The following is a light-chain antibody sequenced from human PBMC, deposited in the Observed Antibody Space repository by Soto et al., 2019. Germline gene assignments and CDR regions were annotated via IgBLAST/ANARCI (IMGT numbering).Light chain of an antibody. CDR1: SSDVGGYNY. V-gene: IGLV2-11*02. CDR3: ATWDDSLKTYV. Sequence: QSALTQPRSVSGSPGQSVTISCNGASSDVGGYNYVSWHQQYPGKAPKLIIFDVTKRPSGVPDRFSGSKSGTSASLAISGLRSEDEADYYCATWDDSLKTYVFGNGTKVTVL. J-gene: IGLJ1*01. CDR2: DVT.